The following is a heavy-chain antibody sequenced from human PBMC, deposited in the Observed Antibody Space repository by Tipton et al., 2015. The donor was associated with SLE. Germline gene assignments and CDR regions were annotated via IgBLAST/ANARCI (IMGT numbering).Heavy chain of an antibody. D-gene: IGHD5-12*01. J-gene: IGHJ4*02. CDR3: ARLVGYDYFDY. V-gene: IGHV3-7*01. CDR1: GFTISADW. CDR2: IKQDGSQK. Sequence: SLRLSCAASGFTISADWMGWVRQAPGKGLEWVANIKQDGSQKYYVDSVKGRFTISRDNAWNSLYLQMNSLRAEDTAVYYCARLVGYDYFDYWGQGTLVTVSS.